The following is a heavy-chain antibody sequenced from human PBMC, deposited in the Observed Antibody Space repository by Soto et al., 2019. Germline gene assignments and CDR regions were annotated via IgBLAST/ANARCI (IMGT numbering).Heavy chain of an antibody. CDR1: GYTFTSFY. J-gene: IGHJ4*02. CDR3: ARDSTLAY. Sequence: QVQLVQSGAEVKKPGDSVKVSCKASGYTFTSFYMHWVRQAPGQGLEWMGIINPTNGGTTYAQRFQGRVTMTRDTSTSTVYMELSSLRSEDTAVYYCARDSTLAYWGQGTLVTVSS. V-gene: IGHV1-46*01. CDR2: INPTNGGT.